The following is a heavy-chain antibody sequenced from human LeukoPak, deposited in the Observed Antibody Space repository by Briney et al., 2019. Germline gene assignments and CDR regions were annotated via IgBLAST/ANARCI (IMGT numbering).Heavy chain of an antibody. CDR2: INPKSGGT. Sequence: GASVKVSCKTSGCTFTGYYIHWVRQAPGQGLEWMGWINPKSGGTNNAQKFQGRVTMTRDTSISTAYMELSRLRSDDTAVYYCARVGSNYDFWSGSDYYYYMDVWGKGTTVTVSS. CDR3: ARVGSNYDFWSGSDYYYYMDV. J-gene: IGHJ6*03. D-gene: IGHD3-3*01. CDR1: GCTFTGYY. V-gene: IGHV1-2*02.